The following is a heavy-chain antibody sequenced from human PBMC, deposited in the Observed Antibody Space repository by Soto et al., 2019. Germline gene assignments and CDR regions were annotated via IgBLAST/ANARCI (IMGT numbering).Heavy chain of an antibody. CDR2: IYYSGST. J-gene: IGHJ5*02. CDR1: GGSISSGGYY. D-gene: IGHD3-10*01. Sequence: QVQLQESGPGLVKPSQTLSLTCTVSGGSISSGGYYWSWIRQHPGKGLEWIGYIYYSGSTYYNPSIKSRVTISVDTSKNQFALKLSSVTAADTAVYYCARLYGSGSRWFDPWGQGTLVTVSS. V-gene: IGHV4-31*03. CDR3: ARLYGSGSRWFDP.